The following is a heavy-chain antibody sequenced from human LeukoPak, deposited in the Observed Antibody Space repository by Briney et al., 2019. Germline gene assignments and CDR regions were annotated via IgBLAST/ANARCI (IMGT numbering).Heavy chain of an antibody. CDR2: ISSSSSTI. CDR3: ARTRLASSSWYDY. D-gene: IGHD6-13*01. Sequence: GGSLRLSCAASGFTFSSYSMNWVRQAPGKGLEWVSYISSSSSTIYYADSVKGRFTISRDNAKNSLYLQMNSLRAEDTAVYYCARTRLASSSWYDYWGQGTLVTVSS. V-gene: IGHV3-48*01. CDR1: GFTFSSYS. J-gene: IGHJ4*02.